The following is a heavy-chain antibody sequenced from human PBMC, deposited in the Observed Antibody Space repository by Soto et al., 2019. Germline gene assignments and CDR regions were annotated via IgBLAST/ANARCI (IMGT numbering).Heavy chain of an antibody. CDR2: IYYSGST. CDR3: AMVRGEAAY. CDR1: GGSITSGDYS. Sequence: QVQLQQSGPGLVNPSQTLSLTCTVSGGSITSGDYSWGWIRQPPGKGLVWFGYIYYSGSTDYNPSLKSRVTISVDTSKNQFSLKLSSVTAADTAVYYCAMVRGEAAYWGQGPLVTVSS. J-gene: IGHJ4*02. D-gene: IGHD3-10*01. V-gene: IGHV4-30-4*01.